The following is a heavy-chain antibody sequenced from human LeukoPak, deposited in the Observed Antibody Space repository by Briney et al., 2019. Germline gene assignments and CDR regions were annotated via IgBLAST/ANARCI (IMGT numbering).Heavy chain of an antibody. CDR1: GFTFDDYA. CDR3: AKDTLGLELLYYFDY. D-gene: IGHD1-7*01. CDR2: ISWNSGSI. Sequence: GGSLRLSCAASGFTFDDYAMHWVRQAPGKGLEWVSGISWNSGSIGYADSVKGRFTISRDNAKNSLYLQMNSRRAEDTALYYCAKDTLGLELLYYFDYWGQGTLVTVSS. J-gene: IGHJ4*02. V-gene: IGHV3-9*01.